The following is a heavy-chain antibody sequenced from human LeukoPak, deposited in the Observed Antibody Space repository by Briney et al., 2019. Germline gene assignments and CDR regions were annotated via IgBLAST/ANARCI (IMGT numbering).Heavy chain of an antibody. Sequence: GGSLRLSCAASGFTFSRYSMNWVRQAPGKGLEWVSSISSSSTYIYYADSVTGRFTISRDNAKNSLSLQMNSLRAGDTAVYYCARSYCSSTSCYAVGAFDIWGQGTLVTVSS. V-gene: IGHV3-21*01. CDR3: ARSYCSSTSCYAVGAFDI. CDR2: ISSSSTYI. CDR1: GFTFSRYS. D-gene: IGHD2-2*01. J-gene: IGHJ3*02.